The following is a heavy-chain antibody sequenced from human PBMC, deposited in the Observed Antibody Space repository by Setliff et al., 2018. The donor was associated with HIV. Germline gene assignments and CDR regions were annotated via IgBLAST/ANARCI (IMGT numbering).Heavy chain of an antibody. D-gene: IGHD2-21*02. CDR3: ARCFSFNTAFGMDV. V-gene: IGHV1-46*01. Sequence: ASVKVSCKPSRYTFSGHYIHWGRQAPGQGIEWMGIINFGGAGTSYSGSTSYAQKFQGRVTMTRDTSTSTVYMELNSLGFEDTAVYFCARCFSFNTAFGMDVWGQGTTVTVSS. J-gene: IGHJ6*02. CDR2: INFGGAGTSYSGST. CDR1: RYTFSGHY.